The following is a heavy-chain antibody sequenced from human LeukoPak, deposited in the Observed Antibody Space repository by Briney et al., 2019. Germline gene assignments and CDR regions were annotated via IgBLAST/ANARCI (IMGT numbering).Heavy chain of an antibody. V-gene: IGHV4-59*01. Sequence: SETLSLTCTVSGGSISGYYWSWIRQPPGKGLEWIGYIYYSGSTNYNPSLKSRVTISVDTSKSQFSLKLTSVTAADTAVYYCARVRGYYDSSGYDYWGQGTLVTVSS. CDR2: IYYSGST. CDR1: GGSISGYY. J-gene: IGHJ4*02. D-gene: IGHD3-22*01. CDR3: ARVRGYYDSSGYDY.